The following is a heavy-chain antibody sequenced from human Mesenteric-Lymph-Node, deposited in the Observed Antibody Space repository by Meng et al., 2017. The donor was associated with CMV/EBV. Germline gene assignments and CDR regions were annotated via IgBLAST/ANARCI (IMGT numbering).Heavy chain of an antibody. Sequence: SVSIGSYFWNWIRQPPGKGLEWIGHIYHTGTTNYNPSLRSRVTISVDTSNNQFSLKLTSVIAADTAVYYCARAPVYGTTPGSYYFDFWGPGILVTVSS. CDR3: ARAPVYGTTPGSYYFDF. V-gene: IGHV4-61*01. CDR1: SVSIGSYF. J-gene: IGHJ4*02. CDR2: IYHTGTT. D-gene: IGHD1/OR15-1a*01.